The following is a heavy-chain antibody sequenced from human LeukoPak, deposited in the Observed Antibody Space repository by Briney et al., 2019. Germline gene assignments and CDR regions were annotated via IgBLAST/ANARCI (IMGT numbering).Heavy chain of an antibody. Sequence: GGSLRLSCAASGFTFSNAWTSWVRQAPGKGLVCVGRIKSKTDGGTTDYAAPVKGRFTSSRDDSKNTLYLQMNSLKTEDTAVYYCTTGITMVRGVIISIPNDAFDICGQGTMVTASS. V-gene: IGHV3-15*01. CDR1: GFTFSNAW. CDR2: IKSKTDGGTT. J-gene: IGHJ3*02. CDR3: TTGITMVRGVIISIPNDAFDI. D-gene: IGHD3-10*01.